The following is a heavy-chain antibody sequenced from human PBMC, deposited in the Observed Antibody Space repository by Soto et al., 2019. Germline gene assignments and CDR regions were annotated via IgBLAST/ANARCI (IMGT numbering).Heavy chain of an antibody. CDR2: IIPLFGTT. CDR3: ARGRGSSWYNWLET. CDR1: GGPFSSYG. V-gene: IGHV1-69*13. J-gene: IGHJ5*02. Sequence: ASVEVSSKASGGPFSSYGISLVRQAPGQGIEWMAGIIPLFGTTNYAQKFKGRVTITADESTSTVYMELSSLRSEDTAMYYCARGRGSSWYNWLETWGQGILVTGS. D-gene: IGHD1-26*01.